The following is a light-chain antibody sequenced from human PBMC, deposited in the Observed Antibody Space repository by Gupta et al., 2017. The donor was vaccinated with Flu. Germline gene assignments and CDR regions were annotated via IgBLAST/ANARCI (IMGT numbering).Light chain of an antibody. CDR1: ALPKQY. CDR2: KEN. CDR3: HSAETRGNDWV. J-gene: IGLJ3*02. Sequence: SFALTQPASVSVSPGQTASITCSGDALPKQYGYWFQQTPGQAPVLMIYKENGRRSGIPERFSGSSSATTVTLTISGVQAEEEADYYCHSAETRGNDWVFGGGTKLTVL. V-gene: IGLV3-25*02.